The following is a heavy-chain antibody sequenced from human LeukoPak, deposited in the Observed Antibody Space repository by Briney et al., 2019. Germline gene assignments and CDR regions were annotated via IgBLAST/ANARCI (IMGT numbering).Heavy chain of an antibody. V-gene: IGHV1-69*13. CDR2: IIPIFGTA. J-gene: IGHJ5*02. CDR3: AKGRRPNSYRSRWFEH. D-gene: IGHD6-13*01. Sequence: ASVKVSCKASGGTFSSYAISWVRQAPGQGLEWMGGIIPIFGTANYAQKFQGRVTITADESTSTAYMELSSLRSEDTAVYYCAKGRRPNSYRSRWFEHWGQGTLVTVSS. CDR1: GGTFSSYA.